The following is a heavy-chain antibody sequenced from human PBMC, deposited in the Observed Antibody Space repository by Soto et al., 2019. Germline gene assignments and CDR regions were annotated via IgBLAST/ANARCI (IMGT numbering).Heavy chain of an antibody. CDR3: ARDLGIAAAGDGGYYYMDV. D-gene: IGHD6-13*01. V-gene: IGHV1-69*04. Sequence: ASVKVSCKASGGTFSSYTISWVRQAPGQGLEWMGRVIPILGIANYAQKFQGRVTITADKSTSTAYMELSSLRSEDTAVYYCARDLGIAAAGDGGYYYMDVWGKGTTVTVSS. J-gene: IGHJ6*03. CDR1: GGTFSSYT. CDR2: VIPILGIA.